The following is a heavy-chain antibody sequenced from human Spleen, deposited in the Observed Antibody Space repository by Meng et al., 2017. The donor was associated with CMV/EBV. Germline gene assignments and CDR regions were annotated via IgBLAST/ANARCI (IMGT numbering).Heavy chain of an antibody. V-gene: IGHV3-48*04. J-gene: IGHJ6*02. D-gene: IGHD3-22*01. CDR2: ISSSSTI. CDR1: GFTFSSYS. Sequence: GGSLRLSCAASGFTFSSYSMNWVRQAPGKGLEWVSYISSSSTIYYADSVKGRFTISRDNAKNSLYLQMNSLRAEDTAVYYCARGNDSSGYYFYWYYYYGMDVWGQGTTVTVSS. CDR3: ARGNDSSGYYFYWYYYYGMDV.